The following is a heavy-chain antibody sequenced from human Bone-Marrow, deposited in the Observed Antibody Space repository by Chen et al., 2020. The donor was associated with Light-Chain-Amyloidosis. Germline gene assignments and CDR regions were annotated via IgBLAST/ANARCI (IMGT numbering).Heavy chain of an antibody. D-gene: IGHD3-16*02. CDR1: GGPISSSSYY. CDR2: FYYSGST. V-gene: IGHV4-39*07. J-gene: IGHJ4*02. Sequence: QLQLQESGPGLVKPSETLSLTCTVSGGPISSSSYYWGWIRQPPGKGLGWIGSFYYSGSTYYNPSLRSRVTISVDTSRNQFSRKLSSVTAADTAVYYCARDWYDYVWGSYRYPFDYWGQGTLVTVSS. CDR3: ARDWYDYVWGSYRYPFDY.